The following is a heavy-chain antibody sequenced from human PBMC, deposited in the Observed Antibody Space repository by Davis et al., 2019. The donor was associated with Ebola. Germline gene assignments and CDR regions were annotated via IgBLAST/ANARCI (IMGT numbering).Heavy chain of an antibody. D-gene: IGHD2-21*02. CDR2: IYSGGSR. Sequence: GGSLRLSCAVSGFTVSSNYMNWVRQAPGKGLEWVSVIYSGGSRYYTDSVKGRFTISRDNTKKSLYLQMNSLRDEDTAVYFCARGGLYGDPSPWGQGTLVTVSS. CDR1: GFTVSSNY. CDR3: ARGGLYGDPSP. J-gene: IGHJ5*02. V-gene: IGHV3-53*01.